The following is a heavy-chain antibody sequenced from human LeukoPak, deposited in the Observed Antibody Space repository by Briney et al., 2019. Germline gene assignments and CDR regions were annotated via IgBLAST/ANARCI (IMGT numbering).Heavy chain of an antibody. CDR2: TYPADSDT. V-gene: IGHV5-51*01. CDR1: GYSFTNYW. J-gene: IGHJ4*02. CDR3: ATHKGFSSAWYADY. Sequence: GESLKISCKGSGYSFTNYWIGWVRQMPGKGLEWMGITYPADSDTRYSQSFQGQVTISADKSISTAYLQWSSLKASDTAIYYCATHKGFSSAWYADYWGQGTLVTVAS. D-gene: IGHD6-19*01.